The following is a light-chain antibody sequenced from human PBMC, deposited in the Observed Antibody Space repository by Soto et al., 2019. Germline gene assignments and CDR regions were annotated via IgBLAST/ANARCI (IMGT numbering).Light chain of an antibody. V-gene: IGKV3-20*01. CDR3: QQYGVSPT. J-gene: IGKJ5*01. Sequence: DIGMTQSPLPLTVSPAEAATLSLRASQSVSSNLAWYQQKPGEAPRLLIDGASTRATGIPARFSGSGSGTDFTLSISRLAPEDFAVYYCQQYGVSPTFGGGTRLET. CDR2: GAS. CDR1: QSVSSN.